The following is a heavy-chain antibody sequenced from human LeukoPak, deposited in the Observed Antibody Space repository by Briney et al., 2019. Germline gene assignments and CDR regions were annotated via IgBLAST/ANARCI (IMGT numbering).Heavy chain of an antibody. CDR2: IYSGGST. CDR3: AREDVDTAMVYGGFDY. J-gene: IGHJ4*02. V-gene: IGHV3-66*01. CDR1: GFTVSSNY. Sequence: GGSLRLSCAASGFTVSSNYMSWVRQAPGKGLEWVSVIYSGGSTYYADSVKGRFTISRDNSKNTLYLQMNSLRAEDTAVYYCAREDVDTAMVYGGFDYWGQGTLVTVSS. D-gene: IGHD5-18*01.